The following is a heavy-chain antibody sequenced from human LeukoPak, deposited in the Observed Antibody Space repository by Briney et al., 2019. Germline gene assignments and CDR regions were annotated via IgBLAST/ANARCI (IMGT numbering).Heavy chain of an antibody. D-gene: IGHD1-1*01. CDR1: GGSIGSYY. CDR3: AVTPIQANYFDY. Sequence: SETLSLTCTVAGGSIGSYYWSWIRQPPGKGLEWIGYIYYIGSTNYNPSLKSRVTISVDTSKNQFSLKLSSVTAADTAVYYCAVTPIQANYFDYWGQGTLVTVSS. V-gene: IGHV4-59*01. CDR2: IYYIGST. J-gene: IGHJ4*02.